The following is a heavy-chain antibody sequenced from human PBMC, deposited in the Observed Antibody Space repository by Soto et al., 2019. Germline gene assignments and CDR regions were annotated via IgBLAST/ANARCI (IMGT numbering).Heavy chain of an antibody. CDR2: IIPIFRTP. V-gene: IGHV1-69*01. D-gene: IGHD5-12*01. CDR1: GVTFSSFA. CDR3: ARSTGSGFRPGTHRFNWFDP. Sequence: QVQLVQSGAEVKQPGSSVKVSCQASGVTFSSFAISWVRQAPGQGLEWMGGIIPIFRTPNCAQNFQGRVTITADESTSSVYMELSRLRSEDTAVYYCARSTGSGFRPGTHRFNWFDPWGQGTLVTVSS. J-gene: IGHJ5*02.